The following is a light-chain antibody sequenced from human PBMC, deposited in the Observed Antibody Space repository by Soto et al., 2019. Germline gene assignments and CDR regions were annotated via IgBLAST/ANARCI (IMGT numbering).Light chain of an antibody. J-gene: IGKJ4*02. Sequence: IQMTQSPSSVSASVGDTVTITCRASQGIGSWLAWYHQIPGKAPKLPIYSASSLQSGTPSRFTGRGSGAAFTLTFTNLQPEDVGVYHCQQASSFPLTFGGGTKV. CDR1: QGIGSW. CDR2: SAS. V-gene: IGKV1-12*01. CDR3: QQASSFPLT.